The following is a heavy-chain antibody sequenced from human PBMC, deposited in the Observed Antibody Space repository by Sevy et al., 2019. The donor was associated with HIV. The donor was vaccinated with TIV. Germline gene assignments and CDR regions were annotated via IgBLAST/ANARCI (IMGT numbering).Heavy chain of an antibody. J-gene: IGHJ4*02. V-gene: IGHV3-53*01. D-gene: IGHD3-22*01. Sequence: GGSLRLSCVASGFSVSTNYMSWVRQAPGKGLEWVSVICSGGSRYYADSVKGRFTISRDNSKNTLYLQMNSLRAEDTAVYYCARTSGSYYDTLDNWGQGTLVTVSS. CDR3: ARTSGSYYDTLDN. CDR2: ICSGGSR. CDR1: GFSVSTNY.